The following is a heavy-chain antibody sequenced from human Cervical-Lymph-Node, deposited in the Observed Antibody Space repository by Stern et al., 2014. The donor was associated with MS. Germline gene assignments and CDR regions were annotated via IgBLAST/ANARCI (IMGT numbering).Heavy chain of an antibody. Sequence: QVQLVESGAEVKKPGSSVRVSCEPSGGTLNSYAISWVRQTPGLGLQWMGRIIPFLGVPDYAPQFQDRLSISADKSTSASYMELSSLTSEDTAIYYCAKGEGDYGEADAFDLWGQGTMVSVSS. V-gene: IGHV1-69*09. CDR2: IIPFLGVP. J-gene: IGHJ3*01. CDR3: AKGEGDYGEADAFDL. CDR1: GGTLNSYA. D-gene: IGHD4-17*01.